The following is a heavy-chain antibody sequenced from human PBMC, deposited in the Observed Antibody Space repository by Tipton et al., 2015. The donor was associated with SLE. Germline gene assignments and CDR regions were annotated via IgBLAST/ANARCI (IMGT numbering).Heavy chain of an antibody. CDR3: ARELHGWDNDAFDI. CDR2: INSDGSST. J-gene: IGHJ3*02. CDR1: GFTFDDYA. Sequence: SLRLSCAASGFTFDDYAMHWVRQAPGKGLVWVSRINSDGSSTSYADSVKGRFTISRDNAKNTLYLQMNSLRAEDTAVYYCARELHGWDNDAFDIWGQGTMVTVSS. D-gene: IGHD6-19*01. V-gene: IGHV3-74*01.